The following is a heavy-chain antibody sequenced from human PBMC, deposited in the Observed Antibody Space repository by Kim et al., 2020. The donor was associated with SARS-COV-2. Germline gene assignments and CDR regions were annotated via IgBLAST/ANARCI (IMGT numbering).Heavy chain of an antibody. J-gene: IGHJ4*02. Sequence: GGSLRLSCAASGFTFGDYAMHWVRQAPGKGLQWVSGISWNSGSIGYADSVKGRFTISRDNAKNSLYLQMNSLRAEDTALYYCAKAGAVAGLGVFDYWGQGTLVTVSS. D-gene: IGHD6-19*01. CDR1: GFTFGDYA. CDR3: AKAGAVAGLGVFDY. V-gene: IGHV3-9*01. CDR2: ISWNSGSI.